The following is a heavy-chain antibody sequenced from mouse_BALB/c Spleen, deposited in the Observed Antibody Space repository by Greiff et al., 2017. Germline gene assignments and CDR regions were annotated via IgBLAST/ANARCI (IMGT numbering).Heavy chain of an antibody. V-gene: IGHV1S22*01. CDR1: GYTFTSYW. CDR2: IYPGSGST. Sequence: LQQPGSELVRPGASVKLSCKASGYTFTSYWMHWVKQRPGQGLEWIGNIYPGSGSTNYDEKFQSKATLTVDTSSSTAYMQLSSLTSEDSAVYYCARGHLPGAMDYWGQGTSVTVSS. CDR3: ARGHLPGAMDY. J-gene: IGHJ4*01. D-gene: IGHD3-1*01.